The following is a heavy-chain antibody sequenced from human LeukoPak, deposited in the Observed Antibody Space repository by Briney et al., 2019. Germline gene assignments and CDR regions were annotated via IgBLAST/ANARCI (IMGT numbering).Heavy chain of an antibody. V-gene: IGHV4-59*11. CDR3: ATLKRGSVFGYFNF. D-gene: IGHD3-3*01. CDR1: GASISTHY. J-gene: IGHJ4*02. CDR2: LRDTEST. Sequence: PSETLSLTCTVSGASISTHYWSWLRQPPGKELEWIAYLRDTESTKDNPSLKSRVALSADTSKNQFSLRLTSVTAADTAIYYCATLKRGSVFGYFNFWGQGLLVTASS.